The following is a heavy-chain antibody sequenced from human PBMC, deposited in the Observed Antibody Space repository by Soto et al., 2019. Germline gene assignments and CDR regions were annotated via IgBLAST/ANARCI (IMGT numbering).Heavy chain of an antibody. CDR1: GGTFSSYT. J-gene: IGHJ6*02. V-gene: IGHV1-18*01. CDR2: ISAYNGNT. CDR3: ARVGYCSSTSCYVYGMDV. Sequence: ASVKVSCKASGGTFSSYTISWVRQAPGQGLEWMGWISAYNGNTNYAQKLQGRVTMTTDTSTSTAYMELRSLRSDDTAVYYCARVGYCSSTSCYVYGMDVWGQGTTVTVSS. D-gene: IGHD2-2*01.